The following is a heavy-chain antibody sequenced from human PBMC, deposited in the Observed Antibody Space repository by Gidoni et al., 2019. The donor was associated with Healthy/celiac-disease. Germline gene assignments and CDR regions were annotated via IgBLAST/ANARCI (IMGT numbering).Heavy chain of an antibody. CDR3: ATPTTGSGRGVPPGY. D-gene: IGHD3-10*01. J-gene: IGHJ4*02. CDR1: GYTFTRYY. CDR2: INPSGGST. V-gene: IGHV1-46*01. Sequence: QVQLVQSGAEVKKPGASVKVSCKASGYTFTRYYLHWVRQAPGQGLEWMGIINPSGGSTSYAQKFQGRVTMTRDTSTSTVYMELSSLRSEDTAVYYCATPTTGSGRGVPPGYWGQGTLVTVSS.